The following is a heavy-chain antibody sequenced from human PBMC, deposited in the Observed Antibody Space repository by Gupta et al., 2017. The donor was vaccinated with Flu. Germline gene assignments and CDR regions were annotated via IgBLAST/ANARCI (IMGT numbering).Heavy chain of an antibody. CDR3: ARAGPCGGDCYYFDY. Sequence: QVQLVQSGAEVKKPGSSVKVSCKSSGGDFISYAITWVRQAPGQGLEWMGGILPVVNTANYAQKFQGRVAITADKSTSTVYMEVNSLRFEDTAVYFCARAGPCGGDCYYFDYWGQGTLVTVSS. CDR2: ILPVVNTA. CDR1: GGDFISYA. J-gene: IGHJ4*02. V-gene: IGHV1-69*06. D-gene: IGHD2-21*02.